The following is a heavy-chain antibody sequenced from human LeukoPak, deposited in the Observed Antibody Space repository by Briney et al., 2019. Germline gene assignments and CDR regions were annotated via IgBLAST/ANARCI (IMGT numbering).Heavy chain of an antibody. V-gene: IGHV3-23*01. CDR1: GFTFSSYG. Sequence: GGSLRLSCAASGFTFSSYGMSWVRQAPGKGLEWVSAISGSGGSTYYADSVKGRFTISRDNSKNTLYLQMNSLRAEDTAVYYCAKDPVVLWFGEFPGPDFDYWGQGTLVTVSS. CDR2: ISGSGGST. CDR3: AKDPVVLWFGEFPGPDFDY. D-gene: IGHD3-10*01. J-gene: IGHJ4*02.